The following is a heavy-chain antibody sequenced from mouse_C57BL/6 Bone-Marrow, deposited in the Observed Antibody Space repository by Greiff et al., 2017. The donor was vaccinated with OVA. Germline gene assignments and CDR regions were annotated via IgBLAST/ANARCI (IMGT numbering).Heavy chain of an antibody. CDR1: GFTFSDAW. CDR2: IRNKANNHAT. CDR3: TIYDGYRYSFWYFDV. D-gene: IGHD2-3*01. Sequence: EVKVEESGGGLVQPGGSMKLSCAASGFTFSDAWMDWVRPSPEKGLEWVAEIRNKANNHATYYAESVKGRFTISRDDSKSSVNLQMNSLRAEDTGIYYCTIYDGYRYSFWYFDVWGTETTVTVSS. J-gene: IGHJ1*03. V-gene: IGHV6-6*01.